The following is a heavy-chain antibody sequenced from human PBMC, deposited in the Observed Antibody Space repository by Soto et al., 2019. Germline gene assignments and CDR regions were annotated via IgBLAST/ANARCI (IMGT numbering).Heavy chain of an antibody. V-gene: IGHV4-34*01. CDR2: INHSGST. D-gene: IGHD2-2*01. CDR3: ARGRVVPVIRHLDY. J-gene: IGHJ4*02. Sequence: SETLSLTCAVYGGSLSGYYWSWIRQPPGKGLEWIGEINHSGSTNYNPSLKSRVTISVDTSKNQFSLKLSSVTAADTAVYYCARGRVVPVIRHLDYWGQGTLVTVSS. CDR1: GGSLSGYY.